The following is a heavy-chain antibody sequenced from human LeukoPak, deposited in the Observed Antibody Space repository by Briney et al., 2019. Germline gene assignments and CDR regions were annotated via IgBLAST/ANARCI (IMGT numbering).Heavy chain of an antibody. CDR2: ISGSGGST. J-gene: IGHJ4*02. CDR3: AKVPTGILTLPLYNFGY. Sequence: GGSLRLSCAASGFSFSSYAMTWVRQAPGKGLEWVSIISGSGGSTYYAGSVKGRFTISRDNSKNTLYLQMNSLRAEDTAIYYCAKVPTGILTLPLYNFGYWGQGTLVTVSS. D-gene: IGHD1-1*01. CDR1: GFSFSSYA. V-gene: IGHV3-23*01.